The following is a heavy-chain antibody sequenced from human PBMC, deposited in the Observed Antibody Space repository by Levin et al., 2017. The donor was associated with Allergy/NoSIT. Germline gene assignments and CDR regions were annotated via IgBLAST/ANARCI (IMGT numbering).Heavy chain of an antibody. CDR1: GFTFSSYA. CDR3: ARGGSGGKLERRVGDYYYGMDG. Sequence: LSLTCAASGFTFSSYAMHWVRQAPGKGLEWVAVISYDGSNKYYADSVKGRFTISRDNSKNTLYLQMNSLRAEDTAVYYCARGGSGGKLERRVGDYYYGMDGWGQGTTVTVSS. J-gene: IGHJ6*02. V-gene: IGHV3-30*04. CDR2: ISYDGSNK. D-gene: IGHD1-1*01.